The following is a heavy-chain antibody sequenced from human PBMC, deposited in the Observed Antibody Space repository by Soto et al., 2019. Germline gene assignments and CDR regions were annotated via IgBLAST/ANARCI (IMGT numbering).Heavy chain of an antibody. J-gene: IGHJ5*02. Sequence: SETLSLTCTVSVGSISRYHWSWIRQPPGKGLEWIGYIYYRGSTNYNPSLKSRVTISVDTSKNQFSLKLSSVTAADTAVYYCARGYCSGGSCFYSYNWFDPWGQGTLVTVSS. CDR1: VGSISRYH. CDR3: ARGYCSGGSCFYSYNWFDP. CDR2: IYYRGST. D-gene: IGHD2-15*01. V-gene: IGHV4-59*08.